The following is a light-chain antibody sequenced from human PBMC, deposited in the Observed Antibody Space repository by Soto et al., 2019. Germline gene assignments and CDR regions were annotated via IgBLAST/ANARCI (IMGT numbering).Light chain of an antibody. CDR1: QSISSY. CDR3: QQSYSTQLT. J-gene: IGKJ4*01. Sequence: DIQMTQSPSSLSASVGDRVTITCRASQSISSYLNWYQQKPGKAPKLLIYAASSLQSGVPSRFSGRGSGKDFTLTISSLQPEDFATYYCQQSYSTQLTFGGGTKVEIK. CDR2: AAS. V-gene: IGKV1-39*01.